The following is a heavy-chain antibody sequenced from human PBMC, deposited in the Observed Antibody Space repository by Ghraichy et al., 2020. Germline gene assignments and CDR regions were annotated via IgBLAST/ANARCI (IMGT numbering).Heavy chain of an antibody. CDR2: IYYSGST. CDR3: ARQRFLEWYNWFDP. V-gene: IGHV4-39*01. Sequence: SETLSLTCTVSGGSISSSSYYWGWIRQPPGKGLEWIGSIYYSGSTYYNPSLKSRVTISVDTSKNQFSLKLSSVTAADTAVYYCARQRFLEWYNWFDPWGQGTLVTVSS. CDR1: GGSISSSSYY. J-gene: IGHJ5*02. D-gene: IGHD3-3*01.